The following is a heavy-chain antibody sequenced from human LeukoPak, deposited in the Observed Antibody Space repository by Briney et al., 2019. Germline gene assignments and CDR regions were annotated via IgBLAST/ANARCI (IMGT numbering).Heavy chain of an antibody. CDR2: INPNSGGT. J-gene: IGHJ4*02. D-gene: IGHD6-13*01. V-gene: IGHV1-2*02. CDR3: ASLSLGQQLVYGG. Sequence: GASVKVSCKASGYTFTGYYMHWVRQAPGQGLEWMGWINPNSGGTNYAQMFQGRVTMTRDTSISTAYMELSRLRSDDTAVYYCASLSLGQQLVYGGWSQGTLVTVSS. CDR1: GYTFTGYY.